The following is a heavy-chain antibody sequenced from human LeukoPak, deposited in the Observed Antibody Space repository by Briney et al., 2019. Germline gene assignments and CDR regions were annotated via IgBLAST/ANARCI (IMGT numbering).Heavy chain of an antibody. V-gene: IGHV3-20*04. D-gene: IGHD3-16*01. CDR2: INWNGGST. Sequence: GGSLRLSCAASGFSFNDYDMSWVRQAPGKGLEWVSGINWNGGSTGYADSVKGRFTISRDNAKNSLYLQMSSLRAEDTALYYCAREEGGYFDYWGQGTLVTVSS. CDR1: GFSFNDYD. J-gene: IGHJ4*02. CDR3: AREEGGYFDY.